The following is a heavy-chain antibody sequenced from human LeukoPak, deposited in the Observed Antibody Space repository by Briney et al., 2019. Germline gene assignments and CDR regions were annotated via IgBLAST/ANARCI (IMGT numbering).Heavy chain of an antibody. Sequence: GGSLRLSCAASGFTFSTYSMNWVRQAPGKGLEWVSYISRSSSTIDYADSVKGRFTISRDNAKNSMYLQMNGLRAEDTSVYYCAEDQKLQPFHYWGQGTLVTVSS. CDR3: AEDQKLQPFHY. CDR1: GFTFSTYS. CDR2: ISRSSSTI. V-gene: IGHV3-48*01. D-gene: IGHD2-15*01. J-gene: IGHJ4*02.